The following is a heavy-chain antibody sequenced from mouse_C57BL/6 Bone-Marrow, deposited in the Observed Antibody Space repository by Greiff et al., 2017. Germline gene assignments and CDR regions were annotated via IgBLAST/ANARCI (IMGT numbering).Heavy chain of an antibody. D-gene: IGHD1-1*01. CDR2: IYPRDGST. CDR1: GYTFTSYD. Sequence: VQLQQSGPELVKPGASVKLSCKASGYTFTSYDINWVKQRPGQGLEWIGWIYPRDGSTKYNEKFKGKATLTVGTSSSTAYMELHSLTSEDSAVYFCAREDYYGSGGYFDYWGQGTTLTVSS. J-gene: IGHJ2*01. CDR3: AREDYYGSGGYFDY. V-gene: IGHV1-85*01.